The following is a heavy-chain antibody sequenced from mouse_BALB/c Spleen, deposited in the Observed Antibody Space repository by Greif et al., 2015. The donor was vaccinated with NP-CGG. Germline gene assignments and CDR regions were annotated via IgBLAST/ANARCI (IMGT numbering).Heavy chain of an antibody. J-gene: IGHJ3*01. V-gene: IGHV1-15*01. D-gene: IGHD1-1*01. CDR3: TRGIYYYGSGFAY. Sequence: QVQLQQPGAELVRPGASVTLSCKASGYTFTDYEMHWVKQTPVHGLEWIGAIDPETGGTAYNQKSKGKATLTADKSSSTAYMELRSLTSEDSAVYYCTRGIYYYGSGFAYWGQGTLVTVSA. CDR1: GYTFTDYE. CDR2: IDPETGGT.